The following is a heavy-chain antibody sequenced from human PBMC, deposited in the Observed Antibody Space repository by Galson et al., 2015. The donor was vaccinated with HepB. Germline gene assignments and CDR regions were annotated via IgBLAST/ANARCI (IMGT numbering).Heavy chain of an antibody. CDR3: ARRRYVVGTTSNWFDP. V-gene: IGHV5-51*01. J-gene: IGHJ5*02. CDR1: GNTSSNYW. Sequence: QSGAEVKKPGESLKISCKASGNTSSNYWIAWVRQVPGKGLEWMGIIYLDDSDTTYSPSFRGHVTFAADKSLSTAYLKWSSLRASDTAMYYCARRRYVVGTTSNWFDPWGQGTLVIVTS. D-gene: IGHD2-15*01. CDR2: IYLDDSDT.